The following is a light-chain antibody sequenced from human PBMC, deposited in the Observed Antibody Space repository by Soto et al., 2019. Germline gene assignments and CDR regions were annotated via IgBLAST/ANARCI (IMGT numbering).Light chain of an antibody. V-gene: IGKV3-11*01. J-gene: IGKJ5*01. Sequence: EIVLTQSPATLSLSPGETATLSLRASQSVSGYIGWYQQKPGQAPRLLIYADSNRATGIPARFSGSGSGTDFTLTISSLEPEDFSVYYCQQRYNWPITFGQGTRLEI. CDR3: QQRYNWPIT. CDR2: ADS. CDR1: QSVSGY.